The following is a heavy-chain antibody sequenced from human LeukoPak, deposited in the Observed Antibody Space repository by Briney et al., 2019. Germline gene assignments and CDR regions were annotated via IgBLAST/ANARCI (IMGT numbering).Heavy chain of an antibody. CDR1: GFTFSSYA. Sequence: GGSLRLSCAASGFTFSSYAMSWVRQAPGKGLEWVSAISGSGGSTYYADSVKGRFTISRDNSKNTLYLQMNSLRAEDTAVYYCAKDPGSSGSYSYFDYWGQGTLVTVSS. J-gene: IGHJ4*02. D-gene: IGHD3-10*01. V-gene: IGHV3-23*01. CDR3: AKDPGSSGSYSYFDY. CDR2: ISGSGGST.